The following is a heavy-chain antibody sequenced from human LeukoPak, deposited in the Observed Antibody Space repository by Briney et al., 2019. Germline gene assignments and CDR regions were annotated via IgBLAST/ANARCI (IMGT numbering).Heavy chain of an antibody. CDR3: ARGVYVAATFFDY. J-gene: IGHJ4*02. CDR1: GYTFTSYD. CDR2: MNPNSGNT. D-gene: IGHD1-26*01. V-gene: IGHV1-8*01. Sequence: ASVKVSCKASGYTFTSYDINWVRQATAQGLEWMGWMNPNSGNTGYAQKFQGRVTMTRNTSISTAYMELSSLRSEDTAAYYCARGVYVAATFFDYWGQGTLVTVSS.